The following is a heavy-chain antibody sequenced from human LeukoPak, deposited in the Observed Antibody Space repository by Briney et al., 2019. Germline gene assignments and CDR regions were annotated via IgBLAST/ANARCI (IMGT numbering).Heavy chain of an antibody. CDR3: ARRKPPGGNLLFDS. CDR1: GGSMNIDY. CDR2: IYHTGST. Sequence: PSETLSLTCTVSGGSMNIDYRPWIRQSPGQGLQWIWYIYHTGSTSYNPSLKSRVSISVDTSKPQFPLRLTSVTAADTAVYYCARRKPPGGNLLFDSWGQGALVTVSS. D-gene: IGHD4-23*01. J-gene: IGHJ4*02. V-gene: IGHV4-59*01.